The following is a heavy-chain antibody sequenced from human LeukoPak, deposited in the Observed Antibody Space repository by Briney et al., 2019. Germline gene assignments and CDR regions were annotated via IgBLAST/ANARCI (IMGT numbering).Heavy chain of an antibody. V-gene: IGHV4-59*01. D-gene: IGHD2-2*01. Sequence: PSETLSLTCTVSGGTISSYYWRWIRQPPGKGLEWIGYINYSGSTTCNPSPKNRVTTSVNASTNQFSLKLSSVTAADTAVYYCARNRPAARVYYYYYMDVWGKGTTVTVSS. CDR2: INYSGST. CDR1: GGTISSYY. CDR3: ARNRPAARVYYYYYMDV. J-gene: IGHJ6*03.